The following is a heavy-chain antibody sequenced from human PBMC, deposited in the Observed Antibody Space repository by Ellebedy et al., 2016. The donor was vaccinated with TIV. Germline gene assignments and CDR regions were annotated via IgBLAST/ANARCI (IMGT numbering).Heavy chain of an antibody. J-gene: IGHJ4*02. CDR1: GFTFSTYV. D-gene: IGHD4-23*01. CDR2: INTSSTTT. V-gene: IGHV3-48*04. Sequence: GESLKISCAASGFTFSTYVMNWVRQAPGKGLEWIAYINTSSTTTHYTDSVRGRFTISRDNAKNSMYLQMNGLRAEDTAVYYCARVGRWPHNWSFDYWGRGTLVTVSS. CDR3: ARVGRWPHNWSFDY.